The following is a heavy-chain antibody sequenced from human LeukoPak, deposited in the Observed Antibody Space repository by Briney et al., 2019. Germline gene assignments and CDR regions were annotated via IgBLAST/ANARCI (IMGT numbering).Heavy chain of an antibody. CDR2: TRSKAYGGTA. CDR3: TKGRGNYYSDY. Sequence: GGYLRLSCTASGFTFADYAMSWVRQAPGKGLEWVGFTRSKAYGGTAEYAASVKGRFTISRDDSKSIAYLQMNSLKTKDTAVYYCTKGRGNYYSDYWGQGTLVTVSS. V-gene: IGHV3-49*04. D-gene: IGHD1-26*01. J-gene: IGHJ4*02. CDR1: GFTFADYA.